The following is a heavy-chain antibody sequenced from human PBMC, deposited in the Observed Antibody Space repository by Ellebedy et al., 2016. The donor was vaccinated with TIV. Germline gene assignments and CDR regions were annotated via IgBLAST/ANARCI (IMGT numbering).Heavy chain of an antibody. CDR2: ISYDGSNK. J-gene: IGHJ4*02. CDR3: ARSEEFTIFGVDY. D-gene: IGHD3-3*01. V-gene: IGHV3-30-3*01. CDR1: GFTFSSYA. Sequence: PGGSLRLSCAASGFTFSSYAMHWVRQAPGKGLEWVAVISYDGSNKYYADSVKGRFTISRDNSKNTLYLQMNSLRAEDTAVYYCARSEEFTIFGVDYWGQGTLVTVSS.